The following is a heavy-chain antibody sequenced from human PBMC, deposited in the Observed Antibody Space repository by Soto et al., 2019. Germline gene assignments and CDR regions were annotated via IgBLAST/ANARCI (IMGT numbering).Heavy chain of an antibody. Sequence: SETLSLTCTVSGGTISIYYWSLIRQPPGKGLEWIGYIYYSGSTNYNPSLKSRVTISVDTSKNQFYLKLSSVTAADTAVYSCAREEVVPAACHFGLDVWGQGTSVAVSS. D-gene: IGHD2-2*01. CDR2: IYYSGST. CDR1: GGTISIYY. J-gene: IGHJ6*02. CDR3: AREEVVPAACHFGLDV. V-gene: IGHV4-59*01.